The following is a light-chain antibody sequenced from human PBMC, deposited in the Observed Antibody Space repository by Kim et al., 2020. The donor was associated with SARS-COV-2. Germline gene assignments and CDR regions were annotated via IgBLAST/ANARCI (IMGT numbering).Light chain of an antibody. CDR2: EVT. V-gene: IGLV2-8*01. J-gene: IGLJ2*01. Sequence: QSVVTQPPSASGSLGQSVTISCTGTSSDVGGYNFVSWYQQHPGKAPKVVIYEVTKRPSGVPDRFSGSKSGNTASLTVSGLQAEDEADYHCSSYAGNSLVFGGGTKVTVL. CDR3: SSYAGNSLV. CDR1: SSDVGGYNF.